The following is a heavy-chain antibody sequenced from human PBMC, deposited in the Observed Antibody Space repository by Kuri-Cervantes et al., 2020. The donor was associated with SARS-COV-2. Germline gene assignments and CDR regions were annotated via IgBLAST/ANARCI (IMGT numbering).Heavy chain of an antibody. D-gene: IGHD4-17*01. J-gene: IGHJ2*01. CDR1: GFTFSSYA. CDR3: AKARHDYGDYANGRWYFDL. V-gene: IGHV3-23*01. Sequence: GESLKISWAASGFTFSSYAMSWGRQAPGKGLEWVSAISGSGGSTYYADSVKGRFTISRDNSKNTLYLQMNSLRAEDTAVYYCAKARHDYGDYANGRWYFDLWGRGTLVTVSS. CDR2: ISGSGGST.